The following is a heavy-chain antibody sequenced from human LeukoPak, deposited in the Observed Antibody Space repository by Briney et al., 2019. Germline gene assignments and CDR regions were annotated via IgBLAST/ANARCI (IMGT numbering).Heavy chain of an antibody. CDR3: ARAPTPSSTSCYDY. V-gene: IGHV3-21*01. Sequence: GGSLRLSCAASGFTFSSYSMNWVRHAPGKGLEWVSSISSSSSYIYYADSVKGRFTIPRDNAKNSLYLQMNSLRAEDTAVYYCARAPTPSSTSCYDYWGRGTLVTVSS. D-gene: IGHD2-2*01. J-gene: IGHJ2*01. CDR1: GFTFSSYS. CDR2: ISSSSSYI.